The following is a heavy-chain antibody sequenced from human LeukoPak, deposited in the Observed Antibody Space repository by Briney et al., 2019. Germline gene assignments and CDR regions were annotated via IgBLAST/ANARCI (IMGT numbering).Heavy chain of an antibody. CDR2: IGNTET. V-gene: IGHV3-23*01. J-gene: IGHJ4*02. D-gene: IGHD5-18*01. CDR1: GFPFETNA. CDR3: AKDWIQFNRVFDCFDT. Sequence: GSLRLSCATSGFPFETNAMSWVRQAPGKGLEWVATIGNTETFYADSVTGRFTISRDNSKNTVNLQMNRLRVEDTAIYYCAKDWIQFNRVFDCFDTWGQGTLVTVSS.